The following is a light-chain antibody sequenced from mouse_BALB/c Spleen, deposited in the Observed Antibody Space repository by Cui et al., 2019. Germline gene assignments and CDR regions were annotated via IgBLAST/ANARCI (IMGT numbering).Light chain of an antibody. CDR2: RAN. V-gene: IGKV14-111*01. J-gene: IGKJ5*01. CDR1: QDINSY. CDR3: LQYDEFPIT. Sequence: DIKMTQSPSSMYASLGERVTITCKASQDINSYLSWFQQKPGKSPKTLIYRANRLVDGVPSRFSGSGSGQDYSLTISSLEYEDMGIYYCLQYDEFPITFGAGTKLELK.